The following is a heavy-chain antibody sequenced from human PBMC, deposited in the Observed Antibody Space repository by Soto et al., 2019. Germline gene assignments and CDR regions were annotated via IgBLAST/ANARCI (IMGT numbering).Heavy chain of an antibody. CDR2: IYYSGST. Sequence: QVQLQESGPGLVKPSETLSLTCTVSGGSISSYYWSWIRQPPGKGLEWIGYIYYSGSTNYNPSLXRXAXIXXDTSKNQFSLQLSSVTAADTAVYYCARRYGASFDYWGQGTLVTVSS. CDR1: GGSISSYY. J-gene: IGHJ4*02. V-gene: IGHV4-59*01. D-gene: IGHD4-17*01. CDR3: ARRYGASFDY.